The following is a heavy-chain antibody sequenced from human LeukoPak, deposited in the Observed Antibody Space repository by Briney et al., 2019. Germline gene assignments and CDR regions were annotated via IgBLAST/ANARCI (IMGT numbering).Heavy chain of an antibody. Sequence: GSLRLSCAASGFTFSSHAMSWVRQAPGKGLECVSANSGGGAGTYYADSAKGRFTISRDNSKSTLYLQMNSLRAEDTAVYYCARGIIYDRRSYYYYGVDVWGQGTTVTVSS. CDR3: ARGIIYDRRSYYYYGVDV. J-gene: IGHJ6*02. CDR2: NSGGGAGT. D-gene: IGHD5/OR15-5a*01. V-gene: IGHV3-23*01. CDR1: GFTFSSHA.